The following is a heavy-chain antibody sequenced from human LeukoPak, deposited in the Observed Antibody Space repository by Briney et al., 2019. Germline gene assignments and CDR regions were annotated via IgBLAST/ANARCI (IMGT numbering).Heavy chain of an antibody. J-gene: IGHJ3*02. D-gene: IGHD6-13*01. Sequence: SETLSLTCTVSGGSISSYYWSWIRQPPGKGLEWIGYIYYSGSTNYNPSLKSRVTISVDTSKNQFSLKLSSVTAADTAVYYCARVKPLIAAAGDDAFDIWGQGTMVTVSS. V-gene: IGHV4-59*01. CDR3: ARVKPLIAAAGDDAFDI. CDR2: IYYSGST. CDR1: GGSISSYY.